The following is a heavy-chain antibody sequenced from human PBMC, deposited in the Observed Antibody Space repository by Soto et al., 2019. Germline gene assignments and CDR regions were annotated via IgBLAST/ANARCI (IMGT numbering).Heavy chain of an antibody. D-gene: IGHD5-12*01. CDR3: ARDFVPAYSGYSDY. J-gene: IGHJ4*02. V-gene: IGHV1-18*01. Sequence: ASVKVSCKASGYTFISYGISWVRQAPGQGLEWMGWISSYNGNTNYAQKFQGRVTMTTDTSTGTAYMELRSLKSDDTAVYYCARDFVPAYSGYSDYWGQGTQVTVS. CDR1: GYTFISYG. CDR2: ISSYNGNT.